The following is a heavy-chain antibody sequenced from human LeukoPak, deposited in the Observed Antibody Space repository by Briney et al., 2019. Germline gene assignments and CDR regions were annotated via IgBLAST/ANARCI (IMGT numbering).Heavy chain of an antibody. D-gene: IGHD3-22*01. V-gene: IGHV1-2*04. Sequence: GASVKVSCKASGYTFTGYYMHWVRQAPGQGLEWMGWINPNSGGTNYAQKFQGWVTMTRDTSIGTAYMELSRLRSDDTAVYYCARVGDYDSSGYSNWGQGTLVTVSS. CDR1: GYTFTGYY. CDR2: INPNSGGT. CDR3: ARVGDYDSSGYSN. J-gene: IGHJ4*02.